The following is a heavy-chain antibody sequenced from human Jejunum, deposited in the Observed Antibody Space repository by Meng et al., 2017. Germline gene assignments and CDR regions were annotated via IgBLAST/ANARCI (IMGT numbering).Heavy chain of an antibody. D-gene: IGHD1-7*01. J-gene: IGHJ4*02. V-gene: IGHV4-4*02. CDR2: IYHSGTT. CDR1: GGSITGTNW. Sequence: QGQLQGWGPGLVSPSGTLSLTCAVSGGSITGTNWWTWVRQAPGKGLVWIGEIYHSGTTNYNPSLKSRVAISADKSKNQFSLNLYSLSAADTAVYYCATRTRDSFDYWGQGSLVTVAS. CDR3: ATRTRDSFDY.